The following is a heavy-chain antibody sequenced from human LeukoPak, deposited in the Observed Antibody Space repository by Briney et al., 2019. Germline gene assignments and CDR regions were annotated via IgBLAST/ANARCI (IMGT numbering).Heavy chain of an antibody. D-gene: IGHD4-23*01. J-gene: IGHJ4*02. CDR3: ARADSTVVTHYFDY. CDR2: INPNSGGT. Sequence: ASVKVSCKASGYTFTGYYMHWVRQAPGQGLEWMGWINPNSGGTNYAQKFQGRVTMTRDTSISTAYMELRSLRSDDTAVYYCARADSTVVTHYFDYWGQGTLVTVSS. V-gene: IGHV1-2*02. CDR1: GYTFTGYY.